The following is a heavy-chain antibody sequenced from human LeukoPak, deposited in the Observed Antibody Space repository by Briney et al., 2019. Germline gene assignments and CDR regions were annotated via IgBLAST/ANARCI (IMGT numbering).Heavy chain of an antibody. Sequence: PGGSLRLSCAASGFTFSSYSMNWVRQAPGKWLEWVSSISSSSSYIYYADSVKGRFTISRDNAKNSLYLQMNSLRAEDTAVYYCASNGAGNWFDPWGQGTLSPSPQ. CDR2: ISSSSSYI. CDR3: ASNGAGNWFDP. D-gene: IGHD4/OR15-4a*01. CDR1: GFTFSSYS. V-gene: IGHV3-21*01. J-gene: IGHJ5*02.